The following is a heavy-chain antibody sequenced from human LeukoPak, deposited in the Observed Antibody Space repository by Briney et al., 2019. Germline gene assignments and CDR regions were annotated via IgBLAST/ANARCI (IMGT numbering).Heavy chain of an antibody. J-gene: IGHJ5*02. CDR2: ISSNGGST. CDR3: ARWVSRCSGGSCFNWFDP. CDR1: GFTFSSYA. Sequence: PGGSLRLSCAASGFTFSSYAMSWVRQAPGKGLEWVSAISSNGGSTYYANSVKGRFTISRDNSKNTLYLQMGSLRAEDMAVYYCARWVSRCSGGSCFNWFDPWGQGTLVTVSS. D-gene: IGHD2-15*01. V-gene: IGHV3-64*01.